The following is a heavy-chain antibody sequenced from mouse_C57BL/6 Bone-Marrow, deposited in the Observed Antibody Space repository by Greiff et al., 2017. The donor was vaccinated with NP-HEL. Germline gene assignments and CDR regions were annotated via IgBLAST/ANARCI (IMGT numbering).Heavy chain of an antibody. Sequence: DVMLVESGGGLVKPGGSLKLSCAASGFTFSDYGMHWVRQAPEKGLEWVAYISSGSSTIYYADKVKGRSTIPRDNAKNTLFLQKTNLRSVDTAMYYCERYDYLYAMDYWGQGTSVTVSS. J-gene: IGHJ4*01. V-gene: IGHV5-17*01. D-gene: IGHD2-4*01. CDR1: GFTFSDYG. CDR2: ISSGSSTI. CDR3: ERYDYLYAMDY.